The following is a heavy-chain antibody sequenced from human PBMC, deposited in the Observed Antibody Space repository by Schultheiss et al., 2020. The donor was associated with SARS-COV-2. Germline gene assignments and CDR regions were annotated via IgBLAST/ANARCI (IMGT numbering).Heavy chain of an antibody. V-gene: IGHV4-59*08. CDR2: IYFTGIT. D-gene: IGHD4-11*01. CDR3: ARRRQDTSAYSFFDS. CDR1: GGSISCYY. Sequence: SETLSLTCTVSGGSISCYYWTWIRQPPGKGLDPIGNIYFTGITKYNPSLKSRVTISIDTSKNQFSLKLGSVTAADTAVYYCARRRQDTSAYSFFDSWGQGTLVTVSS. J-gene: IGHJ4*02.